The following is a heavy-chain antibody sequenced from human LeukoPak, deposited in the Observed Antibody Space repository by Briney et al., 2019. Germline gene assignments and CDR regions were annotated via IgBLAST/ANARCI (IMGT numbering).Heavy chain of an antibody. CDR3: ARDGYYDSSGYSFQH. V-gene: IGHV4-59*01. D-gene: IGHD3-22*01. J-gene: IGHJ1*01. CDR2: IYYSGST. CDR1: GGSISSYY. Sequence: PSETLSLTCTVSGGSISSYYWSWIRQPPGKGLEWIGYIYYSGSTNYNPSLKSRVTLSVDTSKNQFSLKLSSVTAADTAVYYCARDGYYDSSGYSFQHWGQGTLVTVSS.